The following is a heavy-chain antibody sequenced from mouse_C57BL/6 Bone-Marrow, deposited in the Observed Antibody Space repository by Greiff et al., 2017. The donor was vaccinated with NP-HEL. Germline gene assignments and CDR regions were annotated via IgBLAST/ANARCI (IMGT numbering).Heavy chain of an antibody. CDR3: ACNYWYFDV. CDR1: GYSFTSYY. Sequence: QVQLQQSGPELVKPGASVKISCKASGYSFTSYYIHWVKQRPGQGLEWIGWIYPGSGNTKYNEKFKGKATLAADTSSSTAYMQLSSLTSEDSAVYYCACNYWYFDVWGTGTTVTVSS. J-gene: IGHJ1*03. CDR2: IYPGSGNT. V-gene: IGHV1-66*01.